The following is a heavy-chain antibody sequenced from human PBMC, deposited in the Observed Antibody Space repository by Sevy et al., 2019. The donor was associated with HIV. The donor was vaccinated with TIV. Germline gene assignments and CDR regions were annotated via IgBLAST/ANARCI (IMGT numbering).Heavy chain of an antibody. Sequence: SETLSLTCAVSGGSISSGGYYWSRIRQRPGKGREWMGYIYYSGKTYYNPSLTSLKSRITISLDTSENQFSLKLSSLTAADTAVYFCARSLTRIFGIPNWFDLWGQGTLVTVSS. J-gene: IGHJ5*02. CDR2: IYYSGKT. CDR3: ARSLTRIFGIPNWFDL. D-gene: IGHD3-3*01. CDR1: GGSISSGGYY. V-gene: IGHV4-31*11.